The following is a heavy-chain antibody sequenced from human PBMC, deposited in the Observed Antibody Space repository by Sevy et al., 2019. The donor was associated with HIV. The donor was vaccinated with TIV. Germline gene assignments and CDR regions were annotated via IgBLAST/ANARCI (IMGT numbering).Heavy chain of an antibody. CDR3: ARRTSSPDYGMDV. Sequence: SETLSLTCTVSGGSISSSSQYWGWIRQPPGQGLEWIGSIYYSGSTYYNPSLKSRVTISVDTSKNQFSLKVSSVTAADTAIYYCARRTSSPDYGMDVWGQGTTVTVSS. CDR2: IYYSGST. V-gene: IGHV4-39*01. J-gene: IGHJ6*01. CDR1: GGSISSSSQY.